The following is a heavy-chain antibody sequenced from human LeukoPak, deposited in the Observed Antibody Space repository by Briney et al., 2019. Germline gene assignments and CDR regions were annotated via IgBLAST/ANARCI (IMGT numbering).Heavy chain of an antibody. Sequence: PSETLSLTCAVYGGSFSGYYWSWIRQPPGKGLEWIGEINHSGSTNYNPSLKSRVTISVDTSKNQFSLKLSSVTAADTAVYYCARHPYSSGYKYDYWGQGTLVTVSS. V-gene: IGHV4-34*01. CDR3: ARHPYSSGYKYDY. CDR2: INHSGST. CDR1: GGSFSGYY. J-gene: IGHJ4*02. D-gene: IGHD3-22*01.